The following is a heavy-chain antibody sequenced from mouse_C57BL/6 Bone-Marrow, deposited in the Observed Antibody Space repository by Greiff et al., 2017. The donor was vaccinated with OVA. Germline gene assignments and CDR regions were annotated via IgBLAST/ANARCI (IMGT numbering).Heavy chain of an antibody. V-gene: IGHV1-53*01. CDR1: GYTFTSYW. Sequence: VQLLQPGTELVKPGASVKLSCKASGYTFTSYWMHWVQQRPGQGLEWIGNISPSNGGTNYNETFKGKATLTVDKSYSTAYMQLSRLTSEDSAVYYCAREGVDDNDWFAYWGQGTLVTVSA. D-gene: IGHD2-4*01. CDR2: ISPSNGGT. J-gene: IGHJ3*01. CDR3: AREGVDDNDWFAY.